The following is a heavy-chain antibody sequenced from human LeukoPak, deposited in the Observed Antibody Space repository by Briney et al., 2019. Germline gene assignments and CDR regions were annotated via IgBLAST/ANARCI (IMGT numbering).Heavy chain of an antibody. CDR2: FDPEDGET. V-gene: IGHV1-24*01. CDR3: ATVGIVGAPQTNFDY. J-gene: IGHJ4*02. D-gene: IGHD1-26*01. Sequence: ASVKVSCKVSGYTLTELSMHWVRQAPGKGLEWMGGFDPEDGETIYAQKFQGRVTMTEDTSTDTAYMELSSLRSEDTAVYYCATVGIVGAPQTNFDYWGQGTLVTVSS. CDR1: GYTLTELS.